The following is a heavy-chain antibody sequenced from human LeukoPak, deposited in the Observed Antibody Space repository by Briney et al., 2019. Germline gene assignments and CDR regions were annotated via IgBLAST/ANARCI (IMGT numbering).Heavy chain of an antibody. V-gene: IGHV5-51*01. CDR3: ARQIGYSSSWYRFDP. J-gene: IGHJ5*02. CDR1: GYSFANYW. Sequence: GESLKISCRGSGYSFANYWIGWVRQKSGKGLEWMGFTNPADSQTIYSPSFQGQVTISADKSISTAYLQWSSLKASDTAMYYCARQIGYSSSWYRFDPWGQGTLVTVSS. CDR2: TNPADSQT. D-gene: IGHD6-13*01.